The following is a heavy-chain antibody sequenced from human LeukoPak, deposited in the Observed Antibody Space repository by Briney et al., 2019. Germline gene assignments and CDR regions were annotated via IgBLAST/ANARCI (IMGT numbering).Heavy chain of an antibody. CDR2: ICYSGST. CDR1: GGSISSGGYY. J-gene: IGHJ4*02. Sequence: SQTLSLTCTVSGGSISSGGYYWSWIRQHPGKGLEWIGYICYSGSTYYNPSLKSRVTISVDTSKNQFSLKLSSVTAADTAVYYCARGAVTIFGSFFDYWGQGTLVTVSS. V-gene: IGHV4-31*03. CDR3: ARGAVTIFGSFFDY. D-gene: IGHD3-3*01.